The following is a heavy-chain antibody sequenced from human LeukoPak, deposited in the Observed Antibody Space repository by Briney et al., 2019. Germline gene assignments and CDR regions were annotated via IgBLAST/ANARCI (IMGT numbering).Heavy chain of an antibody. CDR2: MNPNSGNT. CDR1: GYTFTSYD. D-gene: IGHD5-18*01. CDR3: ARFSTVDSYGEYSFDY. Sequence: ASVKVSCKASGYTFTSYDINWVRQATGQGLEWMGWMNPNSGNTGYAQKFQGRVTMTRNTSISTAYMELSSLRSEDTAMYYCARFSTVDSYGEYSFDYWGQGTLVTVSS. V-gene: IGHV1-8*01. J-gene: IGHJ4*02.